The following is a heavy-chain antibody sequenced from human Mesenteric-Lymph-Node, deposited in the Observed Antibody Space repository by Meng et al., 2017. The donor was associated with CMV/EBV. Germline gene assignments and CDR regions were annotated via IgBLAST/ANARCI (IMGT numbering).Heavy chain of an antibody. V-gene: IGHV3-30*02. CDR1: GFTFSNYG. Sequence: GESLKISCAASGFTFSNYGMHWVRQAPGRGLEWVAFIRFDGNNKDHADSVKGRFTISRDNAKNSLYLQMNSLRAEDTAVYYCAREDSGSYYFDYWGQGTLVTVSS. J-gene: IGHJ4*02. CDR3: AREDSGSYYFDY. CDR2: IRFDGNNK. D-gene: IGHD1-26*01.